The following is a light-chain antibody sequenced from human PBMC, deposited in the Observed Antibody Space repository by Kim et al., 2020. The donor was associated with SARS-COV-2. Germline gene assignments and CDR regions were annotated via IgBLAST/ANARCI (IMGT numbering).Light chain of an antibody. CDR1: SLRNYY. V-gene: IGLV3-19*01. J-gene: IGLJ2*01. CDR2: GSN. Sequence: SSELTQDPAVSVALGQTVRITCQGDSLRNYYPSWFQQKPRQAPILVISGSNNRPSGFPSRFVCSSSGNTAYLTIIGAQSEDEADYYCNARDSSNNHVFG. CDR3: NARDSSNNHV.